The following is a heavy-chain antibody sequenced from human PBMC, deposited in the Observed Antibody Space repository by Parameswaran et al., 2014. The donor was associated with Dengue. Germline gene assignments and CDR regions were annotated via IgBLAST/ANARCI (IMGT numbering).Heavy chain of an antibody. D-gene: IGHD3-10*01. CDR3: ARGFSWFRELLGRGNWFDP. CDR2: INPSGGST. Sequence: WVRQAPGQGLEWMGIINPSGGSTSYAQKFQGRVTMTRDTSTSTVYMELSSLRSEDTAVYYCARGFSWFRELLGRGNWFDPWGQGTLVTVSS. V-gene: IGHV1-46*01. J-gene: IGHJ5*02.